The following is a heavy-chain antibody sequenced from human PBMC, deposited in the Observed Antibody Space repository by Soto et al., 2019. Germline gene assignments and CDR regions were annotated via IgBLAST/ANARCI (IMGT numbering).Heavy chain of an antibody. J-gene: IGHJ6*02. CDR3: ARDIRVGATNDRGYYHYYYGMGV. V-gene: IGHV3-21*01. D-gene: IGHD1-26*01. CDR2: ISSSSSYI. Sequence: GGSLRLSCAASGFTFSSYSMNWVRQAPGKGLEWVSSISSSSSYIYYADSVKGRFTISRDNAKNSLYLQMNSLRAEDTAVYYCARDIRVGATNDRGYYHYYYGMGVWGQGTTVTVSS. CDR1: GFTFSSYS.